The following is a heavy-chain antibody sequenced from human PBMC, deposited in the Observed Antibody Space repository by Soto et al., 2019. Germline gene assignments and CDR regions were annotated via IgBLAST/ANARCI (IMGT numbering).Heavy chain of an antibody. D-gene: IGHD3-22*01. CDR3: ARDYIYYDSSGRGDWFDP. CDR2: IYYSGST. Sequence: SETLSLTCTVSGGSISSGGYYWSWIRQHPGKGLEWIGYIYYSGSTYYNPSLKSRVTISVDTSKNQFSLKLSSVTAADTAVYYCARDYIYYDSSGRGDWFDPWGQGTLVTVSS. V-gene: IGHV4-31*03. CDR1: GGSISSGGYY. J-gene: IGHJ5*02.